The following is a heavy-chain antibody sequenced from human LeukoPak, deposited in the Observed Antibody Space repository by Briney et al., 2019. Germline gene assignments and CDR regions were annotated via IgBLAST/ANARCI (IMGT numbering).Heavy chain of an antibody. CDR3: AKDLVAVAFDY. V-gene: IGHV3-23*01. CDR2: ISGSGGST. D-gene: IGHD6-19*01. CDR1: GFTFDDYA. J-gene: IGHJ4*02. Sequence: GGSLRLSCAASGFTFDDYAMHWVRQAPGKGLEWVSAISGSGGSTYYADSVKGRFTISRDNSKNTLYLQMNSLRAEDTAVYYCAKDLVAVAFDYWGQGTLVTVSS.